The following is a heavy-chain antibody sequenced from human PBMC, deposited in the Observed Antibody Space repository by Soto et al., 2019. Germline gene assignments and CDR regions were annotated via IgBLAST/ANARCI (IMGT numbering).Heavy chain of an antibody. D-gene: IGHD3-22*01. V-gene: IGHV3-48*03. Sequence: EVQLVESGGGLVQPGGSLRLSCAASGFTFSSYEMNWVRQAPGKGLEWVSYISSSGSTIYYADSVKGRFTISRDNAKNSLYRQMNSLRAEDTAVYYCARDWSEYYYDSSGRNYYYGMDVWGQGTTVTVSS. J-gene: IGHJ6*02. CDR1: GFTFSSYE. CDR2: ISSSGSTI. CDR3: ARDWSEYYYDSSGRNYYYGMDV.